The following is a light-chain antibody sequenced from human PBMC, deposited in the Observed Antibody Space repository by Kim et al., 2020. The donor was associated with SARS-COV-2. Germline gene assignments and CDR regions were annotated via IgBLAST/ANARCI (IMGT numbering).Light chain of an antibody. J-gene: IGLJ3*02. CDR2: GNS. V-gene: IGLV1-40*01. CDR1: SSNIGAGYD. Sequence: QSVLTQPPSVSEAPGQRVTISCTGSSSNIGAGYDVHWYQQLPGTAPKLLIYGNSNRPSGVPDRFSGSKSGTSASLAITGLQAEDEADYCCQSYDSSLSGPWVFGGGNKLTVL. CDR3: QSYDSSLSGPWV.